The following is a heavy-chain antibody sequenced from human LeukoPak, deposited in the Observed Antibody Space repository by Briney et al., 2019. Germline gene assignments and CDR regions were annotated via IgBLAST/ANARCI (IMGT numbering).Heavy chain of an antibody. CDR3: AGGSGYDPLSWFDP. D-gene: IGHD5-12*01. V-gene: IGHV1-2*02. CDR1: GYTFTGYY. Sequence: ASVKVSCKASGYTFTGYYMHWVRQAPGQGLEWMGWINPNSGGTNYAQKFQGRVTMTRDTSISTAYMELSRLRSDDTAVYYCAGGSGYDPLSWFDPWGQGTLVTVSS. CDR2: INPNSGGT. J-gene: IGHJ5*02.